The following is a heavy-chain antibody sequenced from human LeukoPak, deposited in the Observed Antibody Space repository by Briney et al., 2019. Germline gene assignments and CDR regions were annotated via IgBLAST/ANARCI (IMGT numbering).Heavy chain of an antibody. D-gene: IGHD6-13*01. Sequence: SETLSLTCTVSGGSISSSSYYWGWIRQPPGTGLEWIGSIYYSGSTYYNPSLKSRVTISVDTSKNQFSLKLSSVTAADTAVYYCSGAAAAYVGYYWAQGTLVTVSS. CDR3: SGAAAAYVGYY. J-gene: IGHJ4*02. CDR2: IYYSGST. CDR1: GGSISSSSYY. V-gene: IGHV4-39*01.